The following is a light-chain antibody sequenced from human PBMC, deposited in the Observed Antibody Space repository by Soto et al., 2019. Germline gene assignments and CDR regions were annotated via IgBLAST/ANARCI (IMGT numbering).Light chain of an antibody. CDR1: RSISTW. CDR2: DAS. Sequence: DIQMTQSPSSLSASLGDKVTITCRASRSISTWLAWYQQKPGKAPNLLISDASILDSGVPSRFSGTGSGTEFTLTISSLKNDDFATYDCQGLDSFSSTFGQGTKVDNK. CDR3: QGLDSFSST. V-gene: IGKV1-5*01. J-gene: IGKJ1*01.